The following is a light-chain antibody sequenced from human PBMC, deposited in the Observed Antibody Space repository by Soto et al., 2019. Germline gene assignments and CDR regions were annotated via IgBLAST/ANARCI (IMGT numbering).Light chain of an antibody. Sequence: QSALTQPPSASGSPGQSVTISCTGTSSDVGAYKYVSWYQQHPGKAPKLMIYAVSERPSGVPDRFSGSKSGNTASLTVSGLQAEDEADYYCTSWTSTSTVSFGGGTKVTVL. J-gene: IGLJ2*01. V-gene: IGLV2-8*01. CDR3: TSWTSTSTVS. CDR2: AVS. CDR1: SSDVGAYKY.